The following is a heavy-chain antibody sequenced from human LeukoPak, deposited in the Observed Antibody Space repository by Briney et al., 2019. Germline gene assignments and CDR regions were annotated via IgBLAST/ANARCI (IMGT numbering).Heavy chain of an antibody. Sequence: PGGSLRLSCAASGFTFSSYWMSWVRQAPGKGLEWVANIKQDGSEKYYVDSVKGRFTISRDNAKNSLYLQMNSLRAEDMALYYCAKADRNSNAFDIWGQGTMVTVSS. CDR3: AKADRNSNAFDI. CDR2: IKQDGSEK. J-gene: IGHJ3*02. CDR1: GFTFSSYW. V-gene: IGHV3-7*03. D-gene: IGHD4-23*01.